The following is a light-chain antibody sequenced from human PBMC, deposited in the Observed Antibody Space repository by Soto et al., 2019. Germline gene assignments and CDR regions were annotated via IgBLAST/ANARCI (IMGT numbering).Light chain of an antibody. CDR2: KAS. Sequence: IQTTKCPSILTASVGDRVTITCRASQSISSWLAWYQQKPGKAPKLLIYKASSLESGVPSRFSGSGSGTEFTLTISSLQPDDFAAYYCQQYNSYPWTFGQGTKVDI. J-gene: IGKJ1*01. CDR3: QQYNSYPWT. V-gene: IGKV1-5*03. CDR1: QSISSW.